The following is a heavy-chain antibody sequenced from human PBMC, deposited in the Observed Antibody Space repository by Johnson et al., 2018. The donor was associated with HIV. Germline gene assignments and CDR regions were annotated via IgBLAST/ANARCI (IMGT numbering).Heavy chain of an antibody. CDR2: IYSGDST. CDR1: GFTVISNH. J-gene: IGHJ3*02. Sequence: VQLVESGGGVVQPGGSLRLSCVASGFTVISNHMSWVRQAPGKGLEWVSVIYSGDSTNYADSVTGRFTISRDNSKNTLYLQMNSLRAGDTAVYYGAKELGIPSGWYRGAFDIWGQGTMVTVSS. V-gene: IGHV3-66*01. CDR3: AKELGIPSGWYRGAFDI. D-gene: IGHD6-19*01.